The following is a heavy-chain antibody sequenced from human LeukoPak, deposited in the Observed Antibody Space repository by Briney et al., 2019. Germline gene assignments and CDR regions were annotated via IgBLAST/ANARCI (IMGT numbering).Heavy chain of an antibody. V-gene: IGHV3-23*01. CDR2: ISGSGGST. CDR1: GFTFSSYA. Sequence: GGSLRLSCATSGFTFSSYAMSWVRQAPGKGLEWVSAISGSGGSTYYADSVKGRFTISRDNSKNTLYLQMNSLRAEDTAVYYCATRSTSLLRWAFDIWGQGTMVTVSS. D-gene: IGHD2-2*01. CDR3: ATRSTSLLRWAFDI. J-gene: IGHJ3*02.